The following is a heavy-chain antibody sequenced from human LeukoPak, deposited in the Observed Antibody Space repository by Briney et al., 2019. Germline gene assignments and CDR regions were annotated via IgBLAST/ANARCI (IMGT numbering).Heavy chain of an antibody. V-gene: IGHV1-24*01. CDR3: ATGGGLGTVRYFDY. CDR1: GYTLTELS. Sequence: ASVKVSCKVSGYTLTELSMHWVRQAPGKGLEGMGGFDPEDGETIYAQKFQGRVTMTEDTSTDTAYMELSSLRSEDTAVYYCATGGGLGTVRYFDYWGQGTLVTVSS. D-gene: IGHD4-17*01. J-gene: IGHJ4*02. CDR2: FDPEDGET.